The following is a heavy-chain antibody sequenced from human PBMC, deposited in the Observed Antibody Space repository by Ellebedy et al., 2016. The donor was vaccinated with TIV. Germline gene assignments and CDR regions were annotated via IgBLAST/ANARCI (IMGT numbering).Heavy chain of an antibody. CDR1: GYSFTSYW. J-gene: IGHJ1*01. D-gene: IGHD2-2*01. V-gene: IGHV5-10-1*01. CDR3: ARHIPPHLPVH. Sequence: PGGSLRLSCKGSGYSFTSYWISWVRQMPGKGPEWMGKFDPSDSYTNYSPSFQGHVTISTDNSINTAYLQWSSLKASDTAMYYSARHIPPHLPVHWGQGTLVTGSS. CDR2: FDPSDSYT.